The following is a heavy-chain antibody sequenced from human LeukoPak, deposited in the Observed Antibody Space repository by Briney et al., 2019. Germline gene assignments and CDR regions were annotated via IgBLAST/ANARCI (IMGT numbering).Heavy chain of an antibody. V-gene: IGHV5-51*01. CDR2: IYPGDSDA. CDR1: GYSFSSYW. Sequence: GESLQISCKGSGYSFSSYWIAWVRQMPGKGLEWMGIIYPGDSDARYSPSFQGQVTISADKSISTAYLRLSSLKAPDSALYYCARQDGYANYYFDYWGQGTLVTVSS. J-gene: IGHJ4*02. CDR3: ARQDGYANYYFDY. D-gene: IGHD2-8*01.